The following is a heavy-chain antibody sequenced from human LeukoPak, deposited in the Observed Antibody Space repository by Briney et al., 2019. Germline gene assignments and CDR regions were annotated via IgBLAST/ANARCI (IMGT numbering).Heavy chain of an antibody. D-gene: IGHD4-17*01. CDR3: ARVNYGDRDY. J-gene: IGHJ4*02. V-gene: IGHV4-34*01. CDR2: INHSGST. CDR1: GGSFSGYY. Sequence: KPSETLSLTCAVYGGSFSGYYWSWLRQPPGKGLEWIGEINHSGSTNYNPSLKSRVTISVDKSKNQFSLKLSSVTAADTAVYYCARVNYGDRDYWGQGTLVTVSS.